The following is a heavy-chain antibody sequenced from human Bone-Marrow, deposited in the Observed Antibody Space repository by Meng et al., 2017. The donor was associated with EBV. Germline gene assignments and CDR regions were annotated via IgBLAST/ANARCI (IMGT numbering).Heavy chain of an antibody. CDR3: ARDGGYCSSTSCYFWRVGNWFDP. D-gene: IGHD2-2*01. V-gene: IGHV3-21*01. Sequence: EVQLVESGGGLVKSGGALDLTCAACGVSFSCLAMNWVRQAPGKVLEWVSSISSSSSYIYYADSVKGRFTISRDNAKNSLYLQMNSLRAEDTAVYYCARDGGYCSSTSCYFWRVGNWFDPWGQGTLVTVSS. CDR2: ISSSSSYI. J-gene: IGHJ5*02. CDR1: GVSFSCLA.